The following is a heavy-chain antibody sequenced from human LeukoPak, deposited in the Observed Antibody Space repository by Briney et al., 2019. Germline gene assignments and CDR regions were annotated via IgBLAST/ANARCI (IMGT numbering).Heavy chain of an antibody. CDR3: ARDTDYLGTY. CDR2: IYSGGST. D-gene: IGHD4-11*01. J-gene: IGHJ4*02. Sequence: GGSLRLSCAASGFTVSSNYMSWVRQAPGKGLDWVSVIYSGGSTYYADSVKGRFTISRDNSKNTLYLQMNSLRAEDTAVYYCARDTDYLGTYWGQGTLLTVSS. CDR1: GFTVSSNY. V-gene: IGHV3-53*01.